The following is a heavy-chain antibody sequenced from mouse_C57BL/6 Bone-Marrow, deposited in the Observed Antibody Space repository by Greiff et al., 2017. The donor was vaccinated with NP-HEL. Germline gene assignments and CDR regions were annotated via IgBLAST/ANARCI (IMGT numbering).Heavy chain of an antibody. CDR1: GFTFSNYW. V-gene: IGHV6-3*01. Sequence: EVKVEESGGGLVQPGGSMKLSCVASGFTFSNYWMNWVRQSPEKGLEWVAQIRLKSDNYATHYAESVKGRFTISRDDSKSSVYLQMNNLRAEDTGIYYCTAGDYDGGDYWGQGTTLTVSS. CDR3: TAGDYDGGDY. D-gene: IGHD2-4*01. J-gene: IGHJ2*01. CDR2: IRLKSDNYAT.